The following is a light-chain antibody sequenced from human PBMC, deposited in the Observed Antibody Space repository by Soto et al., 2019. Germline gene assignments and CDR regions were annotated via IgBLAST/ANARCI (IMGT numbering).Light chain of an antibody. V-gene: IGLV2-11*01. Sequence: QSVLTQPRSVSGSPGQSVTISCTGTSSPVGGYHYVSWYQQFPGKAPQLMICAGSQRPSGVSDRFSASESANTASLTISGLQAEDEADYYCCSYAGRSTYVFGTGTKVTVL. CDR1: SSPVGGYHY. CDR3: CSYAGRSTYV. J-gene: IGLJ1*01. CDR2: AGS.